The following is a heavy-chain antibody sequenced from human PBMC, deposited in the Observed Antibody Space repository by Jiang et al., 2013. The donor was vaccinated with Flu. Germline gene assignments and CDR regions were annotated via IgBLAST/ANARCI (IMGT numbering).Heavy chain of an antibody. CDR1: GFTFTSYG. CDR3: ARVGTTGSYYGDY. J-gene: IGHJ4*02. Sequence: AEVKKPGASVRVSCKASGFTFTSYGFIWFGRPLDKGLSGWGGSAPSMVKQTIAQNLQGRVTMTTDTSTSTVYMDLRSLRSDDTAVYYCARVGTTGSYYGDYWGQGSLVTVSS. D-gene: IGHD3-10*01. V-gene: IGHV1-18*01. CDR2: SAPSMVK.